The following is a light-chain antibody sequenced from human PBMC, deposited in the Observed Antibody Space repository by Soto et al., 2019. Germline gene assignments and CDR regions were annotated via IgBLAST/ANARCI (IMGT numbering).Light chain of an antibody. Sequence: EIVLTQTPATLSLSPGQRATLSCRASQSVSSYLAWYQQKPGQAPRLLIYDASKRATGIPARFSGSGSGTDFTLTISSLEPEDFAVYHCQQRSNWPRTFGQGTKVEIK. J-gene: IGKJ1*01. CDR3: QQRSNWPRT. CDR1: QSVSSY. V-gene: IGKV3-11*01. CDR2: DAS.